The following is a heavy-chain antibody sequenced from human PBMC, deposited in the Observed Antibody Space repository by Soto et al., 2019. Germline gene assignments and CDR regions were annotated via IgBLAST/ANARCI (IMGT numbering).Heavy chain of an antibody. V-gene: IGHV3-48*04. CDR3: ASGHSSAKYGSSYYADY. Sequence: GGSLRLSCAASDFPFSSFSMNWVRQAPGKGLEWVSYISSSSATIYYADSVKGRFTISRDNAKNSLYLQMSSLRAEDTAVYFCASGHSSAKYGSSYYADYWGQGTLVTVSS. CDR2: ISSSSATI. CDR1: DFPFSSFS. J-gene: IGHJ4*02. D-gene: IGHD6-13*01.